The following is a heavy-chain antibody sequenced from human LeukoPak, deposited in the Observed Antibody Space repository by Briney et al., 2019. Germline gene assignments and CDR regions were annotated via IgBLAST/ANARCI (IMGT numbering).Heavy chain of an antibody. J-gene: IGHJ6*03. CDR3: ARGAPLVRGVMIHYYYMDV. Sequence: GGSLRLSCAASGFTFSSYSMNWVRQAPGKGLEWVSSISSSSSYIYYADSVKGRFTISRDNAKNSLYLQMNSLRAEDTAVYYRARGAPLVRGVMIHYYYMDVWGKGTTVTVSS. CDR1: GFTFSSYS. CDR2: ISSSSSYI. V-gene: IGHV3-21*01. D-gene: IGHD3-10*01.